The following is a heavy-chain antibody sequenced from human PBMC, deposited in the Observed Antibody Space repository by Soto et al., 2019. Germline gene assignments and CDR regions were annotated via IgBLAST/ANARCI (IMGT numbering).Heavy chain of an antibody. V-gene: IGHV3-23*01. D-gene: IGHD2-2*01. CDR3: VLVGLLCEGVAFEI. J-gene: IGHJ3*02. Sequence: EVQLLESGGGLLQPEGSLRLSCAASGFPFTSYSMSWVRQAPGKGLEWVSGIIGSGGNTYNAESVKGRFDISRDNSKNTVYLQMNSVRAEAAAIYYCVLVGLLCEGVAFEIWGQETMLSVCS. CDR1: GFPFTSYS. CDR2: IIGSGGNT.